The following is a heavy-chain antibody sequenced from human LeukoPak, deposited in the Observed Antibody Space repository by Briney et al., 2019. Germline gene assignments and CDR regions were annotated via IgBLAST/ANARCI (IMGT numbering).Heavy chain of an antibody. CDR1: GFTFSSYT. Sequence: GGSLRLSCAASGFTFSSYTMNWVRQAPGKGLEWVSHISGSNSSIYYADSVRGRFTISRDNAKNSLGLQMNSPRPEDTAIYYCARDVRGQQPHAFDIWGQGTMVTVSS. V-gene: IGHV3-48*01. CDR3: ARDVRGQQPHAFDI. D-gene: IGHD6-13*01. J-gene: IGHJ3*02. CDR2: ISGSNSSI.